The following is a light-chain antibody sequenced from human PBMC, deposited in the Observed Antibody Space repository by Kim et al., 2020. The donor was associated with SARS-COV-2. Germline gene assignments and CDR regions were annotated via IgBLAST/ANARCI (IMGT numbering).Light chain of an antibody. CDR1: HIVGIS. V-gene: IGKV3-11*01. CDR2: DAA. J-gene: IGKJ4*01. Sequence: PGEGATLSCRARHIVGISLAWYQQTPGQSPRLLIYDAAIRAAGIPDKFSGSGSGTDFTLTVGSLAPEDFGIYFCQQRGKWPPALTFGGGTKVDIK. CDR3: QQRGKWPPALT.